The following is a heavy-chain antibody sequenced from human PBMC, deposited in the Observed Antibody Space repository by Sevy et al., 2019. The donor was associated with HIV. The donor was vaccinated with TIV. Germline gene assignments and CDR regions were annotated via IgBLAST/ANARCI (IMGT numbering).Heavy chain of an antibody. CDR2: MYSDGST. CDR1: GFPVSSNY. D-gene: IGHD5-18*01. CDR3: ARGKSGYGYGLDY. Sequence: GGSLRLSCAASGFPVSSNYMSRVRQAPRKGLEWVSVMYSDGSTYHADSVKGRFTISRDNSKNTLYLQMNSLRVEDTAVYYCARGKSGYGYGLDYWGQGTLVTVSS. J-gene: IGHJ4*02. V-gene: IGHV3-66*01.